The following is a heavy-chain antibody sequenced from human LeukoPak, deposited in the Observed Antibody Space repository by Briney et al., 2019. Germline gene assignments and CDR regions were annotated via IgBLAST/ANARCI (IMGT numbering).Heavy chain of an antibody. D-gene: IGHD3-22*01. Sequence: PSETLSLTCTVSGGSISSGDYYWSWIRQPPGTGLEWIGYIYYSGSTYYNPSLKSRVTISVDTSKNQFSLKLSSVTAADTAVYYCARAPTVYYYDSSGYYYATYYFDYWGQGTLVTVSS. J-gene: IGHJ4*02. CDR1: GGSISSGDYY. CDR2: IYYSGST. V-gene: IGHV4-30-4*01. CDR3: ARAPTVYYYDSSGYYYATYYFDY.